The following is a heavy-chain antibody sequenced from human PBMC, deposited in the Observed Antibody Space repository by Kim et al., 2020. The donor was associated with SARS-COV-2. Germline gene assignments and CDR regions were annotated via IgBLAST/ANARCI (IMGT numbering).Heavy chain of an antibody. Sequence: GGSLRLSCAASGFTFSSYAMSWVRQAPGKGLEWVSAISGSGGSTYYADSVKGRFTISRDNSKNTLYLQMNSLRAEDTAVYYCAKDDTPAAGMGAGAFDYWGQGTLVTVSS. V-gene: IGHV3-23*01. D-gene: IGHD6-13*01. CDR2: ISGSGGST. CDR3: AKDDTPAAGMGAGAFDY. CDR1: GFTFSSYA. J-gene: IGHJ4*02.